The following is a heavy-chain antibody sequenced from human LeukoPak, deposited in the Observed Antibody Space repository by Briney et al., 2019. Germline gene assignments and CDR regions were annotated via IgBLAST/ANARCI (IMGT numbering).Heavy chain of an antibody. V-gene: IGHV1-18*01. Sequence: ASVKVSCKASGYTFTSYGISWVRRAPGQGLEWMGWISAYNGNTNYAQKLQGRVTMTTDTSTSTAYMELRSLRSDDTAVYYCARHGAPQRINYYGMDVWGQGTTVTVSS. CDR1: GYTFTSYG. D-gene: IGHD1-14*01. J-gene: IGHJ6*02. CDR3: ARHGAPQRINYYGMDV. CDR2: ISAYNGNT.